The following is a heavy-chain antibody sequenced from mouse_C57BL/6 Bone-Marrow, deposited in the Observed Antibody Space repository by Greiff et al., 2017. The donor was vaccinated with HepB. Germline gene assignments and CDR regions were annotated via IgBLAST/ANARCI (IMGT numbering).Heavy chain of an antibody. CDR1: GYSITSGYY. CDR2: ISYDGSN. CDR3: ERERVQRSFAY. J-gene: IGHJ3*01. Sequence: EVQLQESGPGLVKPSQSLSLTCSVTGYSITSGYYWNWIRQFPGNKLEWMGYISYDGSNNYNPSLKNRISITRDTSKNQFFLKLNSVTTEDTATYYCERERVQRSFAYWGQGTLVTVSA. V-gene: IGHV3-6*01.